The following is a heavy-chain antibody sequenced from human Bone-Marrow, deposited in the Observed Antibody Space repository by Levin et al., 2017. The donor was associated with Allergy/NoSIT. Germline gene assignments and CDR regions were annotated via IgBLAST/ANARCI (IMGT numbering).Heavy chain of an antibody. J-gene: IGHJ4*02. V-gene: IGHV3-23*01. CDR2: TSTSGRTT. CDR3: AKSGGGIATTGARYFDS. Sequence: GGSLRLSCAASGFTFNNYAMNWVRQAPGKGLDWVSSTSTSGRTTYYADSMKGRFTISRDNSKNTLFLQMNTLGAEDTAIYYCAKSGGGIATTGARYFDSWGQGTLVTVSS. D-gene: IGHD6-13*01. CDR1: GFTFNNYA.